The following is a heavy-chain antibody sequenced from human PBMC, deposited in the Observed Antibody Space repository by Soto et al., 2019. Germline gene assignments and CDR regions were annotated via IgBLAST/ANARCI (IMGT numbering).Heavy chain of an antibody. CDR3: ARDSISVAGTRYFDL. D-gene: IGHD6-19*01. CDR2: ISSSSSYI. V-gene: IGHV3-21*01. J-gene: IGHJ2*01. Sequence: RLSCAASGSTFSSYSMNWVRQAPGKGLEWVSSISSSSSYIYYADSVKGRFTISRDNAKNSLYLQMNSLRAEDTAVYYCARDSISVAGTRYFDLGGRVTIVAVYS. CDR1: GSTFSSYS.